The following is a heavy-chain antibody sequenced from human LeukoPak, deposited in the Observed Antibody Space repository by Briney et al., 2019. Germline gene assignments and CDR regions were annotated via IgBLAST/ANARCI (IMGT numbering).Heavy chain of an antibody. CDR1: GLTFSSYW. J-gene: IGHJ4*02. CDR2: IKRDGSEK. D-gene: IGHD2/OR15-2a*01. Sequence: PGGSLRLSCAASGLTFSSYWMRWVRQAPGKGLEWVANIKRDGSEKYYVDSVKGRFTISRDNAKNSLYLQMNSLRAEDTAVYYCASATSTLDYFFDYWGQGTLVTVSS. V-gene: IGHV3-7*01. CDR3: ASATSTLDYFFDY.